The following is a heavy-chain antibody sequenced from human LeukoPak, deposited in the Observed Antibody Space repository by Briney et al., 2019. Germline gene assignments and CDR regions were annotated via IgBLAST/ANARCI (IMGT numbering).Heavy chain of an antibody. V-gene: IGHV3-7*01. J-gene: IGHJ4*02. Sequence: PGGSLRLSCAASGFTFTTYWMGWVRQAPGKGPEWVANINQVGCSKYFVDSVKGRFIISRDNAKNSLYLQMNSLRDEDTAVYYCANLGPPGRDHYLESWGQGTLVTVSS. D-gene: IGHD5-24*01. CDR2: INQVGCSK. CDR1: GFTFTTYW. CDR3: ANLGPPGRDHYLES.